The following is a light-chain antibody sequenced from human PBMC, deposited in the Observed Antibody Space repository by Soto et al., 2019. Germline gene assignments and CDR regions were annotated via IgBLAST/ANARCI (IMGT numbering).Light chain of an antibody. J-gene: IGKJ2*01. CDR2: VAS. V-gene: IGKV3-20*01. CDR1: QSVSGNH. CDR3: QQYGTSPGA. Sequence: EIALTQSPGTLSLSPGERASLSCRSSQSVSGNHLAWYQQRPGQAPGLLIYVASTRATGIPDRFSGSGSGTDFTLTISRLEPEDFAMYYCQQYGTSPGAFGQGTKLEIK.